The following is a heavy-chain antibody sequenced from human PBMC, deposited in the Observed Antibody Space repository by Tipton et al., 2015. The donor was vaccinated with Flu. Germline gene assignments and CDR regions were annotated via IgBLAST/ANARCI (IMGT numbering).Heavy chain of an antibody. Sequence: QVQLVQSGAEVKSPGASVKVSCKASGYTFADHGVNWVRQAGGQGLEWLGWMHPDTDNTGYAQKFQGRVTFTKDSATNTLHMEMTSLTSEDTAVYYCARERRGWGGAAGALGVWGQGTGVVVSS. J-gene: IGHJ3*01. V-gene: IGHV1-8*02. CDR1: GYTFADHG. CDR2: MHPDTDNT. D-gene: IGHD3-16*01. CDR3: ARERRGWGGAAGALGV.